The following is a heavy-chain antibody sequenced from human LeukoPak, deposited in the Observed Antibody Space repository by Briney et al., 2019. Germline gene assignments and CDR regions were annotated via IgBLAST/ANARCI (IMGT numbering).Heavy chain of an antibody. J-gene: IGHJ6*02. CDR2: IYPRDGST. D-gene: IGHD1-26*01. CDR1: RYTFTSNY. CDR3: ARTRDSESYRGIPYYYYGMDV. V-gene: IGHV1-46*01. Sequence: ASVKVSCKASRYTFTSNYINWVRKAPGQGPEWMGMIYPRDGSTTYAQKFQGRVTVTRDTSISTAYMELSRLRSDDTAVYYCARTRDSESYRGIPYYYYGMDVWGQGTTVTVSS.